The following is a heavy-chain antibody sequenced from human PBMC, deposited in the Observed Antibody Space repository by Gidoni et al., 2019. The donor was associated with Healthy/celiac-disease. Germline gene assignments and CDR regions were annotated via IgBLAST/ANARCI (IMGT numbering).Heavy chain of an antibody. CDR3: ARGLIAADVDY. CDR2: IWYDGSNK. D-gene: IGHD6-25*01. J-gene: IGHJ4*02. CDR1: GFTFSSYG. V-gene: IGHV3-33*01. Sequence: QVQLVESGGGVVQPGRSLRLSCAASGFTFSSYGMHWVRQAPGKGLEWVAVIWYDGSNKYYADSVKGRFTISRDNSKNTLYLQMNSRRAEDTAVYYCARGLIAADVDYWGQGTLVTVSS.